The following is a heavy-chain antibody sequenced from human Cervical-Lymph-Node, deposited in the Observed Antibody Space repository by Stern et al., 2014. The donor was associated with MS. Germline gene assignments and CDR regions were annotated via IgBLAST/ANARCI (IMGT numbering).Heavy chain of an antibody. D-gene: IGHD2-15*01. V-gene: IGHV1-2*04. CDR2: INPNTGVT. CDR1: GYTFTGFF. CDR3: ARGYPFFDN. Sequence: QVQLVQSGAELKKPGASVKVSCTASGYTFTGFFLHWARQAPRPGLEWVGWINPNTGVTKSAQKFQGWVTLTRDTSINTVYMELNRLKSDDTAVFYCARGYPFFDNWGQGTLVTVSS. J-gene: IGHJ4*02.